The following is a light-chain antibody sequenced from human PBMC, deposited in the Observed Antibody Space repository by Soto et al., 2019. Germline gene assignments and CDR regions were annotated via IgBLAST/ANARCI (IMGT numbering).Light chain of an antibody. CDR1: NSDVGGYNY. CDR3: CSYAGGYTLGV. Sequence: QSALAQPRSVSGSPGQSVTISCTGTNSDVGGYNYVSWYQQHPGKAPKLMIYAVTKRPSGVPDRFSGSKSGNTASLTISGLQADDEADYYCCSYAGGYTLGVFGGGTKLTVL. CDR2: AVT. J-gene: IGLJ2*01. V-gene: IGLV2-11*01.